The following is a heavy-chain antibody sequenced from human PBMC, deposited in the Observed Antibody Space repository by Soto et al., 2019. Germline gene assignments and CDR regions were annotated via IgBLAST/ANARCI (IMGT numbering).Heavy chain of an antibody. J-gene: IGHJ5*02. CDR1: GFTFSNYW. CDR2: IDRDGTEK. D-gene: IGHD2-21*02. V-gene: IGHV3-7*01. CDR3: ARDKNTAWSPNWFDP. Sequence: EVQLVESGGGLVQPGGSLRLSCAVSGFTFSNYWMGWVRQAPGKGLEWVANIDRDGTEKFYVDSVKGRFSISRDNAKNSLYLKMNSLRAEDTGVYYRARDKNTAWSPNWFDPWGQGTLVTVSS.